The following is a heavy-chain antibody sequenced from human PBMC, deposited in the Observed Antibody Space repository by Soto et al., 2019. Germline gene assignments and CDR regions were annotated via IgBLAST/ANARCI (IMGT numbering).Heavy chain of an antibody. CDR1: GFNFNSYT. J-gene: IGHJ6*02. Sequence: EVQFVESGGGLVKPGGSLRLSCAASGFNFNSYTINWVRQAPGKRLEWLSSISSSGYIFSTDSVRGRFTISRDNAKNSVYLEIHRLRAEDTAVYFCASDCSGGSCYPGMDVWGQGTTVTVSS. V-gene: IGHV3-21*01. CDR2: ISSSGYI. CDR3: ASDCSGGSCYPGMDV. D-gene: IGHD2-15*01.